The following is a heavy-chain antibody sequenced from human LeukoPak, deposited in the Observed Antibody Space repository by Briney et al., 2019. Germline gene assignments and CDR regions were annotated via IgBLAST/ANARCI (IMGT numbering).Heavy chain of an antibody. V-gene: IGHV1-3*01. CDR1: GYTFTSYA. CDR2: INAGNGNT. J-gene: IGHJ4*02. Sequence: ASVNVPCKASGYTFTSYAMHWVRQAPGQRLEWMGWINAGNGNTKYSQKFQGRVTITRDTSASTAYMELSSLRSEDTVVYYCARGGKPQLLAAADYWGQGTLVTVSS. D-gene: IGHD6-13*01. CDR3: ARGGKPQLLAAADY.